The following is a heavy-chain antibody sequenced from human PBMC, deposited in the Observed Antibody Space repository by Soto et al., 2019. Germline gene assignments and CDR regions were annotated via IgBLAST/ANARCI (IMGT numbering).Heavy chain of an antibody. D-gene: IGHD1-26*01. CDR3: ARGLRPGRGFIVGATTGDY. Sequence: SVKVSCKASGYTFTSYGISWVRQAPGQGLEWMGWISAYNGNTNYAQKLQGRVTMTTDTSTSTAYMELRSLRSDDTAVYYCARGLRPGRGFIVGATTGDYWGQGTLVTVSS. CDR2: ISAYNGNT. CDR1: GYTFTSYG. J-gene: IGHJ4*02. V-gene: IGHV1-18*01.